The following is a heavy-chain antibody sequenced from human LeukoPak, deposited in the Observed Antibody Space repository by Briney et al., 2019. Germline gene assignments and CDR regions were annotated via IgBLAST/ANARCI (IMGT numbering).Heavy chain of an antibody. CDR3: ARAHFRDYGSGMGGWFDP. Sequence: SETLSLTCTVSGGSISSSSYYWGWIRQPPGKGLEWIGSIYYSGSTYYNPSLKSRVTISVDTSKNQFSLKLSSVTAADTAVYYCARAHFRDYGSGMGGWFDPWGQGTLVTVSS. D-gene: IGHD3-10*01. J-gene: IGHJ5*02. V-gene: IGHV4-39*07. CDR2: IYYSGST. CDR1: GGSISSSSYY.